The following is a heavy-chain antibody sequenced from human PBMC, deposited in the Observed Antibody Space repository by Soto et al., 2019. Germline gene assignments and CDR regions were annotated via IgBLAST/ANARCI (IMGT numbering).Heavy chain of an antibody. J-gene: IGHJ6*02. D-gene: IGHD1-20*01. CDR1: GSTFISYW. Sequence: GSXRLSCAAPGSTFISYWMSWVRQAPGKGLGWVANIKQDGSEKYYVDSVKGRCTISRDNAKNSLYLQMNSLRAEDTAVYYCARDSRITGNDYYYYYGMDSWGQGTTATVSS. CDR2: IKQDGSEK. CDR3: ARDSRITGNDYYYYYGMDS. V-gene: IGHV3-7*03.